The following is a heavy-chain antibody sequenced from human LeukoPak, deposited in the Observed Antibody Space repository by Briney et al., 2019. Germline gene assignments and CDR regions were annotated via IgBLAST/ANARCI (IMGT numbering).Heavy chain of an antibody. J-gene: IGHJ4*02. CDR2: IYYSGST. D-gene: IGHD4-17*01. Sequence: SETLSLTCTVSGGSISSYYWSWIRQPPGKGLEWIGYIYYSGSTNYNPSLKSRVTISVDTSKNQFSLKLSSVTAADTAVYYCARGYDYGDYHFDYWGQGTLVTVSS. V-gene: IGHV4-59*01. CDR3: ARGYDYGDYHFDY. CDR1: GGSISSYY.